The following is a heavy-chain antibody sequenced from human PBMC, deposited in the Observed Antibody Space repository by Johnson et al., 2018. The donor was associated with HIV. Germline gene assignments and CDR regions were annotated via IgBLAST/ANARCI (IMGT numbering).Heavy chain of an antibody. Sequence: VQLVESGGGLVQPEGSLRLSCAASGFTFTTSAMSCVRQAPGKGLEWVSYITGSGTVVYYADSVKGRFTISRDNAKNSLYLQMNSLGADDTAVYYCARGAYSRSWHASDASDIWGQGTMVTVSS. D-gene: IGHD6-13*01. V-gene: IGHV3-48*04. CDR2: ITGSGTVV. CDR1: GFTFTTSA. CDR3: ARGAYSRSWHASDASDI. J-gene: IGHJ3*02.